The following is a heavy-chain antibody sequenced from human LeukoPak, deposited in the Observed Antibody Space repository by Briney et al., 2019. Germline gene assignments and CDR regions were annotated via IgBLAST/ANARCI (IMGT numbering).Heavy chain of an antibody. CDR2: IYYSGST. CDR1: GGSISSYY. Sequence: SETLSLTCTVSGGSISSYYWSWIRQPPGKGLEWIGNIYYSGSTNYNPSLKSRVTISVDTSKNQFSLKLRSVTAADTAVYYCARTTEGYAGGPGYSYYYYMDVWGKGTTVTVSS. V-gene: IGHV4-59*01. D-gene: IGHD5-12*01. J-gene: IGHJ6*03. CDR3: ARTTEGYAGGPGYSYYYYMDV.